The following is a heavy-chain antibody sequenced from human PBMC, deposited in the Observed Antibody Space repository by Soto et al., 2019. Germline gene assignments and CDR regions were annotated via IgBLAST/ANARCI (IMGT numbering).Heavy chain of an antibody. CDR2: INDRGSI. Sequence: QLQQWGAGPLRPLETLSLTCGVSGGSFSGHYWAWIRQSPGKGLEWIGEINDRGSINYNPSLKSRVSISVDTSKNHYSLNLRSVTAADTAVYYCARESHDILTGPPWVWYFDLWGRGTLVTVSS. CDR3: ARESHDILTGPPWVWYFDL. D-gene: IGHD3-9*01. V-gene: IGHV4-34*01. CDR1: GGSFSGHY. J-gene: IGHJ2*01.